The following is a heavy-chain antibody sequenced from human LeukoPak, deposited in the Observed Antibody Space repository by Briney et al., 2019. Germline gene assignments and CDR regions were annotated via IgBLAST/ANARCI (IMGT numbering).Heavy chain of an antibody. V-gene: IGHV3-7*01. Sequence: PGGSLRLSCAASGFTFSNYWMSWVRQAPGKGLEWVANIKPDGSEKFYVDSVKGRFTVSRDDAKNSLYLQMNSLRAGDTAVYYCARQDFDYWGQGTLVTVSS. CDR2: IKPDGSEK. CDR1: GFTFSNYW. J-gene: IGHJ4*02. CDR3: ARQDFDY.